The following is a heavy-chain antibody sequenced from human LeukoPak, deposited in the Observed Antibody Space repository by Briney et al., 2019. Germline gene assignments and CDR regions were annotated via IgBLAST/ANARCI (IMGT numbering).Heavy chain of an antibody. CDR1: GGSFSGYY. V-gene: IGHV4-34*01. CDR2: INHSGST. CDR3: ARDHLIPEGYGSGSYYYYYGMDV. J-gene: IGHJ6*02. Sequence: SETLSLTCAVYGGSFSGYYWSWIRQPPGKGLEWIGEINHSGSTNYNPSLKSRVTISVDTSKNQFSLKLSSVTAADTAVYYCARDHLIPEGYGSGSYYYYYGMDVWGQGTTVTVSS. D-gene: IGHD3-10*01.